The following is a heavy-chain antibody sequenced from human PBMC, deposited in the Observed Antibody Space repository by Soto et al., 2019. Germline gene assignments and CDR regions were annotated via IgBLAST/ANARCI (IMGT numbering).Heavy chain of an antibody. D-gene: IGHD3-10*01. CDR1: DYPFASYG. J-gene: IGHJ6*02. CDR2: ISAYNGNT. Sequence: GSVKVSFKASDYPFASYGFSSVRQAPGQGLEWMGWISAYNGNTNYAQKFQGRVTMTTDTSTSTAYMDLRSLRSDDTAIYYCARDYYGSAKRLSYGMDVWGQGTPVTVSS. V-gene: IGHV1-18*04. CDR3: ARDYYGSAKRLSYGMDV.